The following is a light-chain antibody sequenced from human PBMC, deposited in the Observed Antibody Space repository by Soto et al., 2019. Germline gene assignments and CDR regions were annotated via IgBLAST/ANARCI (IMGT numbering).Light chain of an antibody. V-gene: IGLV2-14*03. J-gene: IGLJ1*01. CDR3: SSCTSRPTYV. CDR2: DVN. Sequence: QSVLTQPASVSGSPGQSITISCAGTSSDVGAYNYVSWYQHHPGKAPKLMIYDVNNRPSGDSNRFSGSKSGNTASLTISGPRAEDEADYYSSSCTSRPTYVSGGGTMLTV. CDR1: SSDVGAYNY.